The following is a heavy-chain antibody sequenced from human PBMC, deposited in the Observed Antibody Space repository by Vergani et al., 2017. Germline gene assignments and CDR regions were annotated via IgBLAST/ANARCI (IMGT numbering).Heavy chain of an antibody. CDR1: GFTFSSYN. D-gene: IGHD6-13*01. CDR3: ARCGLGPEGSSWSYYYYYYYMDV. CDR2: ISSSSSSI. Sequence: EVQLVESGGGLAQPGGSLRLSCAASGFTFSSYNMNWVRQAPGKGLEWLSYISSSSSSIYYADSVKGRFTISRDNAKNSLNLQMNSLRAEDTAVYYCARCGLGPEGSSWSYYYYYYYMDVWGKGTTVTVSS. J-gene: IGHJ6*03. V-gene: IGHV3-48*01.